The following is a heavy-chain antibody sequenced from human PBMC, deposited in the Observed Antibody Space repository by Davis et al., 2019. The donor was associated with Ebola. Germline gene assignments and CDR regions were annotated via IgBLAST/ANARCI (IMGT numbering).Heavy chain of an antibody. CDR3: AREPERATDFDY. J-gene: IGHJ4*02. Sequence: AASVKVSCKASGYTFTSYGISWVRQAPGQGLEWMGWISAYNGNTTYAQKLQGRVTMTTDTSTSTAYMELRSLRSDDTAVYYCAREPERATDFDYWGQGTLVTVSS. V-gene: IGHV1-18*01. CDR2: ISAYNGNT. D-gene: IGHD1-14*01. CDR1: GYTFTSYG.